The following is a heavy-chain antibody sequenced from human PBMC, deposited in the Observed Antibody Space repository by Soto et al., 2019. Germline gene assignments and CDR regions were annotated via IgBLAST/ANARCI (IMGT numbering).Heavy chain of an antibody. D-gene: IGHD2-2*01. Sequence: QEQLVQSAAEVKKPGASVKVSCMTSGYTFNDYEINWVRQATGQALEGIGWMNPNSGETGYAQRFQGRVTMTTSSSLSTAYLELSSLTSDDTAVYYCARIAMPARPRWYNWFDPWGQGTLVTVSS. V-gene: IGHV1-8*02. J-gene: IGHJ5*02. CDR3: ARIAMPARPRWYNWFDP. CDR1: GYTFNDYE. CDR2: MNPNSGET.